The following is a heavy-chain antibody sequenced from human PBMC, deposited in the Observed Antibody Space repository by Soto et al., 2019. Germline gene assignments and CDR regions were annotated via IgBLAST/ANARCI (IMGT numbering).Heavy chain of an antibody. CDR3: ARSDTAMPTYDY. V-gene: IGHV1-2*04. CDR1: GYTFTGYY. D-gene: IGHD5-18*01. CDR2: INPNSGGT. Sequence: ASVKVCCKASGYTFTGYYMQWVRQATGQGLEWMGWINPNSGGTNYAQKFQGWVTMTRDTSISTAYMELSRLRSDDTAVYYCARSDTAMPTYDYWGQGTLVTVSS. J-gene: IGHJ4*02.